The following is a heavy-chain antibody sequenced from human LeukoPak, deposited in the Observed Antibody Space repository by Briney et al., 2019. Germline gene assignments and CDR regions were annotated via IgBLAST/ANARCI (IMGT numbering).Heavy chain of an antibody. V-gene: IGHV4-59*08. CDR3: ARHHPGGYADTGYYYYFDY. CDR1: GDSISSFQ. Sequence: SETLSLTSTVSGDSISSFQWSWLRQPPGKGLEWIGYIYRSGSTNYNPSLKSRVTISADTSKNQFSLTLTSVTAADTAIYYCARHHPGGYADTGYYYYFDYWGQGTLVTVSS. CDR2: IYRSGST. J-gene: IGHJ4*02. D-gene: IGHD3-22*01.